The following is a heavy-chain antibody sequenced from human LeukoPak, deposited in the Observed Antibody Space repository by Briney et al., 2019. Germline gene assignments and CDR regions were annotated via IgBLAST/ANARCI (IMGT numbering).Heavy chain of an antibody. Sequence: GGSLRLSCAASGFTFSSYAMSWVRQAPGKGLEWVSAICCSGGSTYYADSEKGRHPISRDNSKTTLYLQVHSLRAEDTAVYYCEKVWVPRRITISGRWLDPWGQGTQVTDSS. D-gene: IGHD3-9*01. J-gene: IGHJ5*02. V-gene: IGHV3-23*01. CDR3: EKVWVPRRITISGRWLDP. CDR1: GFTFSSYA. CDR2: ICCSGGST.